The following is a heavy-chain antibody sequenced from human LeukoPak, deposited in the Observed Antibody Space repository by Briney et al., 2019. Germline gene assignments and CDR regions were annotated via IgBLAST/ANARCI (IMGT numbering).Heavy chain of an antibody. D-gene: IGHD3-22*01. CDR2: ISSSSSSYI. Sequence: PGGSLRLSCAASGFTFSSYSMNWVRQAPGKGLEWVSSISSSSSSYIYYADSVKGRFTISRDNAKNSLYLQMNSLRAEDTAVYYCARDKYYYDSSGYPKYYYYYYMDVWGKGTTVTVSS. J-gene: IGHJ6*03. CDR3: ARDKYYYDSSGYPKYYYYYYMDV. CDR1: GFTFSSYS. V-gene: IGHV3-21*01.